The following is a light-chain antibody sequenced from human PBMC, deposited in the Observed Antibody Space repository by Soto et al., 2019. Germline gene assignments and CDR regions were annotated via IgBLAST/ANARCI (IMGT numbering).Light chain of an antibody. CDR3: SSYTSSDTLVL. Sequence: QSALTQPASVSGSPGQSITISCTGTSSDVGGYNYVSWYQQHPGKAPKLMIYEVTNRPSGVSNRFSGSKSGNTASLTISGLQAEDEADYCCSSYTSSDTLVLFGGGTQLTVL. CDR1: SSDVGGYNY. J-gene: IGLJ2*01. CDR2: EVT. V-gene: IGLV2-14*01.